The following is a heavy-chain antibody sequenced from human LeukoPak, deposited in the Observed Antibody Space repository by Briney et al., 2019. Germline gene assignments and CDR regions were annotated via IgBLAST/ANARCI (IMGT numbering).Heavy chain of an antibody. CDR3: ARSRGGDSSSSGKTLDY. D-gene: IGHD6-6*01. J-gene: IGHJ4*02. Sequence: SVKVSCKASGGTFSSYAISWVRQAPGQGLEWMGGIIPIFGTANYAQKFRGRVTITTDESTSTAYMELSSLRSEDTAVYYCARSRGGDSSSSGKTLDYWGQGTLVTVSS. CDR1: GGTFSSYA. V-gene: IGHV1-69*05. CDR2: IIPIFGTA.